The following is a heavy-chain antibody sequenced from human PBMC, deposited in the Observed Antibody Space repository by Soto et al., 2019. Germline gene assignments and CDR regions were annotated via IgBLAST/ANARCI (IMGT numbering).Heavy chain of an antibody. Sequence: EVQLLESGGGLVQPGGSLRLSCAASGFTFSSYAMSWVRQAPGKGLEWVSAISGSGGFTYYADSVKGRFTISRDNSKNTPYLQMNSLRGEDTAVYYCATGRATYYHDGTGDYWGRGTLFAVSS. J-gene: IGHJ4*02. CDR3: ATGRATYYHDGTGDY. CDR1: GFTFSSYA. V-gene: IGHV3-23*01. D-gene: IGHD3-22*01. CDR2: ISGSGGFT.